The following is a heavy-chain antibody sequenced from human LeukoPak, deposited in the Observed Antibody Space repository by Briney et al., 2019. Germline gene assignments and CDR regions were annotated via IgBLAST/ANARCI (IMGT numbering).Heavy chain of an antibody. V-gene: IGHV3-20*04. CDR1: GFTFHDYG. D-gene: IGHD2-2*01. CDR3: ARAKACSSTTCPSDI. CDR2: INWNSGNT. J-gene: IGHJ3*02. Sequence: GGSQRLSCAASGFTFHDYGMTWVRQVPGKGLEWVSGINWNSGNTGYAYSVKGRFTISRDNAKNSLYLQMNDLRAEDTALYYCARAKACSSTTCPSDIWGLGTMVTVSS.